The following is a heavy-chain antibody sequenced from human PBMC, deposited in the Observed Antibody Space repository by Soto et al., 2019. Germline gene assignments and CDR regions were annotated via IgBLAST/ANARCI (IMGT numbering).Heavy chain of an antibody. D-gene: IGHD6-19*01. J-gene: IGHJ4*02. CDR3: ARGRRSGWYHFDS. CDR1: GGSITTYY. V-gene: IGHV4-59*01. CDR2: IHYEGST. Sequence: VQLQESGPGLVKPSETLSLTYTVSGGSITTYYWSWIRQPPGKGLEWIGYIHYEGSTNYNPSLKSRVTILVDTSQNQFSLKLTSVTAADTAVYFCARGRRSGWYHFDSWGQGTLVTVSS.